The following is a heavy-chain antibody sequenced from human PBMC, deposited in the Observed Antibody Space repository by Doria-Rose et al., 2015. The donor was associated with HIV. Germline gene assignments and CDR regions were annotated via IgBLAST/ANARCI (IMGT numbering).Heavy chain of an antibody. Sequence: SMTWVRQAPGKGLAWVSSISSDSNYIYYTDSLKGRFIISRDNAKNALFLQMNDVRIEDTGVYSCASDRNATGLRFLELWGQGTLVTVSS. CDR1: S. D-gene: IGHD1-1*01. J-gene: IGHJ2*01. CDR2: ISSDSNYI. V-gene: IGHV3-21*03. CDR3: ASDRNATGLRFLEL.